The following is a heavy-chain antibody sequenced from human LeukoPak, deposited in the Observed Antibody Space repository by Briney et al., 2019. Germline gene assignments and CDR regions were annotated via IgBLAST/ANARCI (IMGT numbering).Heavy chain of an antibody. V-gene: IGHV1-18*01. J-gene: IGHJ4*02. CDR2: VSGYNGNT. CDR1: GGTFSSYA. CDR3: AKDIHPGLDSGASCCFDY. D-gene: IGHD3-22*01. Sequence: ASVKVSCKASGGTFSSYAISWVRQAPGQGLEWMGWVSGYNGNTNYAQNVQGRVTITTDTSTNTAYMELRSLRSDDTAVYYCAKDIHPGLDSGASCCFDYWGQGTPVTVSS.